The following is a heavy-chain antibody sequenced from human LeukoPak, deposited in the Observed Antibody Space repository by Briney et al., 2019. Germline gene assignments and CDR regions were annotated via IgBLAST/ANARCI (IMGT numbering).Heavy chain of an antibody. CDR1: AYTFTGYY. V-gene: IGHV1-2*02. J-gene: IGHJ4*02. D-gene: IGHD3-22*01. CDR2: INPNSGGT. Sequence: ASVKLCCKASAYTFTGYYMHWVRQAPGQGHEWKGGINPNSGGTNYAQKYPGRVTMTRDTSNSTAYMELSRLRSDDTAVYYWARDRYYDSSGHDYWGQGTLVTVSS. CDR3: ARDRYYDSSGHDY.